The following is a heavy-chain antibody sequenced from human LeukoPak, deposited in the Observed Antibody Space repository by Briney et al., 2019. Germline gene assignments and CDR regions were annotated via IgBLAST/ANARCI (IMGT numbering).Heavy chain of an antibody. D-gene: IGHD2-15*01. V-gene: IGHV1-69*05. CDR1: GGTFSSYA. J-gene: IGHJ4*02. CDR3: ARDGLAATKELDY. Sequence: GSSVKVPCKASGGTFSSYAISWVRQAPGQGLEWMGRIIPIFGTANYAQKFQGRVTITTDESTSTAYMELSSLRSEDTAVYYCARDGLAATKELDYWGQGTLVTVSS. CDR2: IIPIFGTA.